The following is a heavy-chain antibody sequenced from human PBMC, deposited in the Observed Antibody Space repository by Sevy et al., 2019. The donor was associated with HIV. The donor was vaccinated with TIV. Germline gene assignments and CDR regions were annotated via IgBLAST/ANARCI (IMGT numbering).Heavy chain of an antibody. CDR1: GFTFSKYS. V-gene: IGHV3-23*01. J-gene: IGHJ4*02. CDR3: AREGCTKPHDY. Sequence: GGSLRISCAASGFTFSKYSMSWVRQPPGKGLEWVSTLSFGCGEINYADSVKGRFTNSRDNSKSSVYLQMNNLRPEDTAVYYCAREGCTKPHDYWGQGTLVTVSS. CDR2: LSFGCGEI. D-gene: IGHD2-8*01.